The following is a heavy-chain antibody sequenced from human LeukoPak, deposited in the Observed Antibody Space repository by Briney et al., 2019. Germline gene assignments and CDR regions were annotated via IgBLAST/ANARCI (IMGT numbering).Heavy chain of an antibody. Sequence: PSETLSLTCTVSGGSITNYYWSWIRQPPGKGLEWIGYIYYSGSTYYNPSLKSRVTISVDTSKNQFSLKLSSVTAADTAVYYCAREGSRTTYWGQGTLVTVSS. CDR1: GGSITNYY. CDR2: IYYSGST. D-gene: IGHD1-1*01. V-gene: IGHV4-30-4*08. CDR3: AREGSRTTY. J-gene: IGHJ4*02.